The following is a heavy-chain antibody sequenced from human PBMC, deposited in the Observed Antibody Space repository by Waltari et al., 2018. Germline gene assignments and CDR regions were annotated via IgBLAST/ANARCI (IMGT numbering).Heavy chain of an antibody. CDR1: GYTFTSYD. Sequence: QVQLVQSGAEVKKPGASVKVSCKASGYTFTSYDINWVRQATGQGLEWMGWKNPNSGNTGYAQKFQGRVTITRNTSISTAYMELSSLRSEDTAVYYCARGKGLGESYYYYMDVWGKGTTVTISS. J-gene: IGHJ6*03. CDR3: ARGKGLGESYYYYMDV. D-gene: IGHD3-16*01. CDR2: KNPNSGNT. V-gene: IGHV1-8*03.